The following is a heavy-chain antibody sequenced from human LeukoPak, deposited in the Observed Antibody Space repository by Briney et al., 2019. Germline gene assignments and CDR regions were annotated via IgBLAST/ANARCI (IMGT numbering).Heavy chain of an antibody. Sequence: GSLRLSCAASGFTFSSYSMNWVRQAPGKGLEWVSYISSSSSTTYYADSVKGRFTISRDNAKNSLYLQMNSLRAEDTAVYYCARPPDGSYYGRAWGQGTLVTVSS. D-gene: IGHD1-26*01. V-gene: IGHV3-48*04. CDR1: GFTFSSYS. CDR3: ARPPDGSYYGRA. CDR2: ISSSSSTT. J-gene: IGHJ4*02.